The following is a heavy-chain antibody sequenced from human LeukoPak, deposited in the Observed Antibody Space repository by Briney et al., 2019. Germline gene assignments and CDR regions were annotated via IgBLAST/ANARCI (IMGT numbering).Heavy chain of an antibody. V-gene: IGHV3-64*01. CDR1: GFTFRGYG. CDR3: AGGDGYRDIGLLDY. D-gene: IGHD5-24*01. Sequence: EGPLILSCASSGFTFRGYGMHWVRQAPGKGLEYVSAISTNGGSTYYANSVKGRFTISRDNSKNTLYLQMGSLRAEDMAVYYCAGGDGYRDIGLLDYWGQGTLVSVSS. CDR2: ISTNGGST. J-gene: IGHJ4*02.